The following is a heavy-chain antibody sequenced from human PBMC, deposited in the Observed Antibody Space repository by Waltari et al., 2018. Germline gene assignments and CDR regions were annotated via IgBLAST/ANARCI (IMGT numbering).Heavy chain of an antibody. V-gene: IGHV1-2*06. J-gene: IGHJ4*02. CDR2: INPNSGGT. D-gene: IGHD2-15*01. CDR3: ARGPGVGYCSGGSCYSNDY. CDR1: GYTFNGYY. Sequence: QVQLVQSGAEVKKPGASVKVSCTASGYTFNGYYMHWVRHAPGQGLEWMGRINPNSGGTNYAQKFQGRVTMTRDTSISTAYMELSRLRSDDTAVYYCARGPGVGYCSGGSCYSNDYWGQGTLVTVSS.